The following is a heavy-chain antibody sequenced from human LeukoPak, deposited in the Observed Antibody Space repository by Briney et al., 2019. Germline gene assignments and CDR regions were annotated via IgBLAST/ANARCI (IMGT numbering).Heavy chain of an antibody. CDR2: ISYDGSNK. J-gene: IGHJ4*02. CDR1: GFTFNNYG. V-gene: IGHV3-30*18. CDR3: AKESSGWRNIDY. Sequence: GGSLRLSCAASGFTFNNYGMHWVRQAPGKGLEWVAVISYDGSNKYYADSVKGRFTISRDNSKNTLYLQMNSLRAEDTAVYYCAKESSGWRNIDYWGQGTLVTVSS. D-gene: IGHD6-19*01.